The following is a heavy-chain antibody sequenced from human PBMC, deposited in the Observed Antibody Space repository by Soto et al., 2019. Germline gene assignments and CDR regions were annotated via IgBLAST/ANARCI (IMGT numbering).Heavy chain of an antibody. V-gene: IGHV3-11*01. Sequence: PGGSLRLSCAASGFTFSDYYMSWIRQAPGKGLEWVSYISSSGSTIYYADSVKGRFTISRDNAKNSLYLQMNSLRAEDTAMYYCARDHSSSWFGYYYGMDVWGQGTTVTVSS. CDR3: ARDHSSSWFGYYYGMDV. CDR2: ISSSGSTI. D-gene: IGHD6-13*01. J-gene: IGHJ6*02. CDR1: GFTFSDYY.